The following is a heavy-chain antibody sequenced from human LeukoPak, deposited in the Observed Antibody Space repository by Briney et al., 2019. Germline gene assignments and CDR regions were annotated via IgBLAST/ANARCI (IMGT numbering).Heavy chain of an antibody. CDR1: GFTFSSYW. CDR2: IKQDGSEK. D-gene: IGHD3-16*02. Sequence: PGGSLRLTCAASGFTFSSYWMSWVRQAPGKGPEWVANIKQDGSEKYYVDSVKGRFTISRDNAKNSLYLQMNSLRVEDTAVYYCARETSVGTRGGLWGSYRLKWFDPWGQGTLWTVSS. J-gene: IGHJ5*02. CDR3: ARETSVGTRGGLWGSYRLKWFDP. V-gene: IGHV3-7*01.